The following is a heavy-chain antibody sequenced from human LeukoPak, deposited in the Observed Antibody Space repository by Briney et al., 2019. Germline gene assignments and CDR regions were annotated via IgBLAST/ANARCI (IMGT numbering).Heavy chain of an antibody. J-gene: IGHJ4*02. Sequence: PSETLSLTCTVSGGSISSSSYYWGWIRQPPGKGLEWIGSIYYSGSTYYNASLKSRVTISVDTSKNQFSLRLSSVTAADTAVYYCARAGIPFSWGQGTLVTVSS. CDR2: IYYSGST. V-gene: IGHV4-39*07. CDR1: GGSISSSSYY. D-gene: IGHD1-14*01. CDR3: ARAGIPFS.